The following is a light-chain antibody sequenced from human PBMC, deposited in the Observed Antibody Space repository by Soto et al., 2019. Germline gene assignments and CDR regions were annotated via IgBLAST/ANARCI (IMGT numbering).Light chain of an antibody. CDR3: QQYDSYPFT. Sequence: DIQMTQSTSTLSASVGDRVTITCRASQSINNWLAWYQQKPGKAPNLLIYKASSLESGVPSRFSGSGSGTGFTLTISSLQPDDFATYYCQQYDSYPFTFGGGTKVEIK. CDR1: QSINNW. J-gene: IGKJ4*01. V-gene: IGKV1-5*03. CDR2: KAS.